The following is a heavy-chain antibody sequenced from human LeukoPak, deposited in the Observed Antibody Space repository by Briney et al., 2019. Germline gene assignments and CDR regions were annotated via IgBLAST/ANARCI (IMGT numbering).Heavy chain of an antibody. Sequence: PGGSLRLSCAASGFTFSSYWMSWVRQAPGKGLEWVANIKQDGSEKYYVDSVKGRFTISRDNAKNSLYLQMNSLRAEDTAVYYCARGAGSWYNWFDPWGQGTLVTVSS. V-gene: IGHV3-7*01. CDR3: ARGAGSWYNWFDP. CDR1: GFTFSSYW. J-gene: IGHJ5*02. D-gene: IGHD6-13*01. CDR2: IKQDGSEK.